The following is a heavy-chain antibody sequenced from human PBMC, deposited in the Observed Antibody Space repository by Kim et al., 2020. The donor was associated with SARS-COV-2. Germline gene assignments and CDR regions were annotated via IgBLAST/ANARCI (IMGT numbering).Heavy chain of an antibody. CDR1: GFTFSSYS. V-gene: IGHV3-48*02. CDR3: AKSLIDYSNSLSGRSPMDV. Sequence: GGSLRLSCAASGFTFSSYSMNWVRQAPGKGLEWVSYISSSSSTIYYADSVKGRFTISRDNAKNSLYLQMNSLRDEDTAVYYCAKSLIDYSNSLSGRSPMDVWGQGTTVTVSS. D-gene: IGHD4-4*01. CDR2: ISSSSSTI. J-gene: IGHJ6*02.